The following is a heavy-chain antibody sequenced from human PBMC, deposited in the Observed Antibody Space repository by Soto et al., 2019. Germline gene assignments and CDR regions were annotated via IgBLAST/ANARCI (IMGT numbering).Heavy chain of an antibody. Sequence: SETLSLTCTVSGCSISSYYWSWIRQPPGKGLEWIGYIYYSGSTNYNPSLKSRVTISVDTSKNQFSLKLSSVTAADTAVYYCARLPGAARDYYYGMDVWGQGTTVTVSS. D-gene: IGHD3-10*01. CDR3: ARLPGAARDYYYGMDV. V-gene: IGHV4-59*12. CDR1: GCSISSYY. J-gene: IGHJ6*02. CDR2: IYYSGST.